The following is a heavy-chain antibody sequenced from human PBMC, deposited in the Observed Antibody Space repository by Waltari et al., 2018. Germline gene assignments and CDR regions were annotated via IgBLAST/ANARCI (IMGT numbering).Heavy chain of an antibody. CDR2: IRSKPYGETT. CDR3: TSGRWLANFDD. CDR1: GFTFSAYD. V-gene: IGHV3-49*04. J-gene: IGHJ4*02. D-gene: IGHD6-19*01. Sequence: EGQLVESGGGLVQPGRSLRLSCKGSGFTFSAYDLSWVRQAPGKGREWVAFIRSKPYGETTEYAASVRGRFTISRDDSENFAYLEMNSLKSEDTALYYCTSGRWLANFDDWGQGALVTVSS.